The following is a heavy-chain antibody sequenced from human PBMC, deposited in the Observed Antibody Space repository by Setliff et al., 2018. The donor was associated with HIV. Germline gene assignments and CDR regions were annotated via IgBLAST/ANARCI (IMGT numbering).Heavy chain of an antibody. V-gene: IGHV3-53*01. D-gene: IGHD5-18*01. CDR2: VYSGGST. J-gene: IGHJ4*02. CDR3: ARSGYSYGLGEFDY. Sequence: GGSLRLSCAASGFTVSSNYMSWVRQAPGKGLEWVSVVYSGGSTYYADSVKGRFTISRDNSKNTLYLQMNSLRAEDTAVYYCARSGYSYGLGEFDYWGQGTLVTVSS. CDR1: GFTVSSNY.